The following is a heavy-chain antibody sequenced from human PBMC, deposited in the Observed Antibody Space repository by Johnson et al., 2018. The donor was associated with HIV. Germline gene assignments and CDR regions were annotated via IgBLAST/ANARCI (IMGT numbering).Heavy chain of an antibody. Sequence: VQLVESGGGLVQPGGSLRLSCAASGFTFSNYWMSWVRQAPGKGLEWVANIKQDGSGKYYVDSVTGRFTISRDNAKNSLYLQMNSLRAEDTAVYYCARDAPRYSFDIWGQGTMVTVSS. CDR2: IKQDGSGK. CDR1: GFTFSNYW. CDR3: ARDAPRYSFDI. V-gene: IGHV3-7*01. D-gene: IGHD2-21*01. J-gene: IGHJ3*02.